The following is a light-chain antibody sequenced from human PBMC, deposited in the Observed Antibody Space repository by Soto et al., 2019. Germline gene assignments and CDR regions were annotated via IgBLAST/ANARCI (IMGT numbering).Light chain of an antibody. V-gene: IGKV3-11*01. J-gene: IGKJ5*01. CDR3: QQRSNWPPIT. CDR2: GAS. Sequence: ELVLTQSPGTLSLSPGERATLSCRASQSLSSRNLAWYQQKPGQAPRPLIHGASTRAPGFPARLSGSGSGTDFTLSISSIEPEDFAVYYCQQRSNWPPITFGQGTRREIK. CDR1: QSLSSRN.